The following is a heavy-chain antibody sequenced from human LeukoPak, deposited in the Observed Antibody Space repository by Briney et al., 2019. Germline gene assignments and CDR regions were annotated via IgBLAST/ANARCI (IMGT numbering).Heavy chain of an antibody. J-gene: IGHJ4*02. V-gene: IGHV3-66*01. D-gene: IGHD4-17*01. CDR3: ARTLYGDYPF. CDR2: IYSGGST. Sequence: GGSLRLSCAASGFTVSSNYMSWVRQAPGKGLEWASVIYSGGSTYYADSVKGRFTISRDNSKNTLYLQMNSLRAEDTAVYYCARTLYGDYPFWGQGTLVTVSS. CDR1: GFTVSSNY.